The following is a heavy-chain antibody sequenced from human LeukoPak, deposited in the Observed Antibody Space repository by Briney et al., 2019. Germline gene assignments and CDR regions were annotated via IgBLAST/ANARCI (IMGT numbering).Heavy chain of an antibody. Sequence: GASAKVSCKTSGYTIISYAMHWVRQAPGQRLEWMGWISAYNGNTNYAQKLQGRVTMTTDTSTSTAYMELRSLRSDDTAVYYCARDQSYYGSGSSSYYGMDAWGQGTTVTVSS. V-gene: IGHV1-18*01. D-gene: IGHD3-10*01. CDR1: GYTIISYA. CDR3: ARDQSYYGSGSSSYYGMDA. J-gene: IGHJ6*02. CDR2: ISAYNGNT.